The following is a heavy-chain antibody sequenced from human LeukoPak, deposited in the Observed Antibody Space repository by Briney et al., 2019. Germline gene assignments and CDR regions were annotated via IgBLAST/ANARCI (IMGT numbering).Heavy chain of an antibody. V-gene: IGHV3-7*05. J-gene: IGHJ6*02. CDR3: ARLGERGSSFYGMDV. Sequence: PGGSLRLSCAASGFPFSSYWMSWVRQAPGKGLEWVANIKQDGSEKHYVDSVKGRFTISRDNAKNSLYLQMSSLRAEDTAVYYCARLGERGSSFYGMDVWGLGTTVTVSS. D-gene: IGHD6-6*01. CDR1: GFPFSSYW. CDR2: IKQDGSEK.